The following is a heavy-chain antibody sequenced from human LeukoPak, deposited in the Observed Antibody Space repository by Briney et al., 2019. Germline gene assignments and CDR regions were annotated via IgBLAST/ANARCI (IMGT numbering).Heavy chain of an antibody. Sequence: GGSLRLSCAASGFTFSNYFMHWVRQVPGKGLVWVSRINSDGTSTMYADSVKGRFTISRDNAKNTLYLQMNSLRDEDTAVYYCARRVDATRWFDPWGQGTLVTVSS. D-gene: IGHD2-15*01. J-gene: IGHJ5*02. CDR3: ARRVDATRWFDP. CDR1: GFTFSNYF. CDR2: INSDGTST. V-gene: IGHV3-74*03.